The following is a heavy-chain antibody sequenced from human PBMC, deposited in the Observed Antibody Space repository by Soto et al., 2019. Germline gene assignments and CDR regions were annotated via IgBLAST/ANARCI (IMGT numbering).Heavy chain of an antibody. CDR1: GFTFGDYA. Sequence: PGGSLRLSCTASGFTFGDYAMSWFRQAPGKGLELVSFIRSTFYGATTQYAASVKGRFTISRDDSESIAYLQMNSLKTEDTAVYYCTRVKDTIAAAGRQYYFDYWGQGTLVTVSS. CDR2: IRSTFYGATT. CDR3: TRVKDTIAAAGRQYYFDY. D-gene: IGHD6-13*01. V-gene: IGHV3-49*03. J-gene: IGHJ4*02.